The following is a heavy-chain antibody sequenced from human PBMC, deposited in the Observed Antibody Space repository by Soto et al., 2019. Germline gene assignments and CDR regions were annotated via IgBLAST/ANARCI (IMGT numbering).Heavy chain of an antibody. CDR3: ARVYSSSSGAYYYYGMDV. V-gene: IGHV5-10-1*01. J-gene: IGHJ6*02. Sequence: PGESLKISCKGSGYSFTSYWISWVRQMPGKGLEWMGRIDPSDSYTNYSPSFQGHVTISADKSISTAYLQWSSLKASDTAMYYCARVYSSSSGAYYYYGMDVWGLGTTVTVSS. CDR2: IDPSDSYT. CDR1: GYSFTSYW. D-gene: IGHD6-6*01.